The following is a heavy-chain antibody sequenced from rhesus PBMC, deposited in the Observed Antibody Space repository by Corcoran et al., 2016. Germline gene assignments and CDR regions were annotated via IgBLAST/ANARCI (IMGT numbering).Heavy chain of an antibody. Sequence: QLQLQESGPGLVKPSETLSVTCAVSGGSLSSSYWSWIRQAPGKGLEWSGYIYGSGRSTNYNPSLKSRVTLSVETSKNQLALKLSSVTAADTAVYYCASDLERGFWGQGLRVTVSS. CDR1: GGSLSSSY. CDR2: IYGSGRST. D-gene: IGHD1-14*01. CDR3: ASDLERGF. J-gene: IGHJ3*01. V-gene: IGHV4-169*02.